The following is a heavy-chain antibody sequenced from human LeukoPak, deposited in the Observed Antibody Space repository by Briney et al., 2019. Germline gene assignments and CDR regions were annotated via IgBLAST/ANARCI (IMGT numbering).Heavy chain of an antibody. V-gene: IGHV4-34*01. J-gene: IGHJ4*02. CDR2: INHSGST. D-gene: IGHD3-10*01. CDR1: GGSISSYY. Sequence: SETLSLTCTVSGGSISSYYWSWIRQPPGKGLEWIGEINHSGSTNYNPSLKSRVTISVDTSKNQSSLKLSSVTAADTAVYYCASHNYGSGSIVDHWGQGTLVTVSS. CDR3: ASHNYGSGSIVDH.